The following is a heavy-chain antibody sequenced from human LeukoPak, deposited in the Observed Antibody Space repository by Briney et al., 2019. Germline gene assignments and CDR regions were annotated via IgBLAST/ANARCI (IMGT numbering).Heavy chain of an antibody. D-gene: IGHD1-14*01. CDR1: GLTFSTSG. CDR3: ATETNGRHYDY. V-gene: IGHV3-21*06. CDR2: IGPTGPDI. J-gene: IGHJ4*02. Sequence: PGGSLRLSCTASGLTFSTSGFNWVRQAPGKGLEWVASIGPTGPDIYHADSIKGRFTISRDNANNFLYLQMNSLRAEDTAVYYCATETNGRHYDYWGQGTLLTVSS.